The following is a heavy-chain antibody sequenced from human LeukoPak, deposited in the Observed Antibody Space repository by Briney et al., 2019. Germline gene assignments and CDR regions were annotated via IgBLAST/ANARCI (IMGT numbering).Heavy chain of an antibody. J-gene: IGHJ4*02. CDR3: ARKLWHRNDC. CDR2: ISGSGDST. V-gene: IGHV3-23*01. D-gene: IGHD3-16*01. CDR1: GFTFSSYA. Sequence: GGSLRLSCAASGFTFSSYAMSWVRQAPGKGLEWASAISGSGDSTYYGDSVKGRFTISRDNSKNTLYLQMNSLRAEDTALYYCARKLWHRNDCWGQGTLVTVSS.